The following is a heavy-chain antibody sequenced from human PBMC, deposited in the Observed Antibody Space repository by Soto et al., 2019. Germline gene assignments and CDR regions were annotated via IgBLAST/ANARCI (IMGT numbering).Heavy chain of an antibody. CDR2: IFHTGST. Sequence: QLQLQESDSGLVKPSQTLSLTCTVSGGSISSGNFSWTWIRQPPGKGLEWIAYIFHTGSTFYNSSLKPRVSISVDRSKNHFSLKLKSVTETDTAVYYCARVKVGDLFRFNWFFDLWGRGTLVTVSS. V-gene: IGHV4-30-2*01. D-gene: IGHD3-3*01. CDR3: ARVKVGDLFRFNWFFDL. CDR1: GGSISSGNFS. J-gene: IGHJ2*01.